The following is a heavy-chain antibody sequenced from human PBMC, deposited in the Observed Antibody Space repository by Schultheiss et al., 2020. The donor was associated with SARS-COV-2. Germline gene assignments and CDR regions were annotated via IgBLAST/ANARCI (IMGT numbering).Heavy chain of an antibody. CDR2: IYHSGST. CDR1: GGSISSGSYY. D-gene: IGHD5-24*01. J-gene: IGHJ4*02. Sequence: SETLSLTCTVSGGSISSGSYYWGWIRQPPGKGLEWIGSIYHSGSTKYNPSLKSRVTISVDTSNNQFSLRLTSVTAADTAVYYCAREGDGYTKDDYWGQGTLVTVSS. V-gene: IGHV4-39*07. CDR3: AREGDGYTKDDY.